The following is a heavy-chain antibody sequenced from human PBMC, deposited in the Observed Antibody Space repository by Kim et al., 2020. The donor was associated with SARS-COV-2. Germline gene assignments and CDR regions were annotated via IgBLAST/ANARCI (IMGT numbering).Heavy chain of an antibody. Sequence: GGSLRLSCAASGLAFSNYGMNWVRQAPGKGLEWVSYISSSSSYIHYADSMKGRFTISRDNAKSTVYLQMNSLRAEDTAVYYCASPGGSSGQSDEAFDIWGQGTMVTVSS. D-gene: IGHD6-19*01. V-gene: IGHV3-21*06. CDR2: ISSSSSYI. CDR3: ASPGGSSGQSDEAFDI. CDR1: GLAFSNYG. J-gene: IGHJ3*02.